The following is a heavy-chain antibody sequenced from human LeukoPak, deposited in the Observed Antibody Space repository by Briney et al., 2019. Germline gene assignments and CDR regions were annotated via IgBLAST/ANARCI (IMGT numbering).Heavy chain of an antibody. V-gene: IGHV4-39*01. CDR2: IYYSGST. CDR1: GGSISSGDYY. D-gene: IGHD3-22*01. Sequence: SETLSLTCTVSGGSISSGDYYWGWIRQPPGKGLEWIGSIYYSGSTYYNPSLKSRVTISVDTSKNQFSLKLSSVTAADTAVYYCANQRITMIVVVEAWDDAFDIWGQGTMVTVSS. J-gene: IGHJ3*02. CDR3: ANQRITMIVVVEAWDDAFDI.